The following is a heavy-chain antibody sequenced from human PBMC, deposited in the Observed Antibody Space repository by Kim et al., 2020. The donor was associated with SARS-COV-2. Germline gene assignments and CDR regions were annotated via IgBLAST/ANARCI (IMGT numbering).Heavy chain of an antibody. V-gene: IGHV3-33*01. D-gene: IGHD3-22*01. CDR3: ARDLYFYDSSGPDH. J-gene: IGHJ4*02. Sequence: YYADAVKGRFTVSRDNSKHTLYLQMNSLRVEDTAVYYCARDLYFYDSSGPDHWGQGTLATVSS.